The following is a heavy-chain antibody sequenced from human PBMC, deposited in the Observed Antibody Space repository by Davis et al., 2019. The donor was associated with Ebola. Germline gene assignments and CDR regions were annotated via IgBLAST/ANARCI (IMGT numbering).Heavy chain of an antibody. J-gene: IGHJ3*02. CDR2: IYYSGST. V-gene: IGHV4-31*03. CDR1: GGSISSCGYY. Sequence: LRLSCTVSGGSISSCGYYWSWIRQHPGKGLEWIGYIYYSGSTYYNPSLKSRVTISVDTSKNQFSLKLSSVTAADTAVYYCARSRWVVGATGAFDIWGQGTMVTVSS. CDR3: ARSRWVVGATGAFDI. D-gene: IGHD1-26*01.